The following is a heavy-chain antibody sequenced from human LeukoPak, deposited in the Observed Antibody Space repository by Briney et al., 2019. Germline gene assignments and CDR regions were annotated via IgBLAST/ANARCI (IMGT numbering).Heavy chain of an antibody. Sequence: GESLKISCKGSEYSFTTYWIGWVRQMPGKGLEWMGIIYPGDSDTRYSPSFQGQVTISADKSISTAYLQWSRLKASDTAMYYCVKGGSGPARRFDYWGQGALVTVSS. V-gene: IGHV5-51*01. J-gene: IGHJ4*02. CDR3: VKGGSGPARRFDY. D-gene: IGHD2-15*01. CDR2: IYPGDSDT. CDR1: EYSFTTYW.